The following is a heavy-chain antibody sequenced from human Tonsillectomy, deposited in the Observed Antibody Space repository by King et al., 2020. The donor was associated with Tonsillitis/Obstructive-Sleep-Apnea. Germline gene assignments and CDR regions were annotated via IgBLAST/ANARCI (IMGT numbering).Heavy chain of an antibody. CDR3: ARPQNYYDSSGYYY. D-gene: IGHD3-22*01. V-gene: IGHV4-34*01. CDR2: INHSGST. J-gene: IGHJ4*02. CDR1: GGSFSGYY. Sequence: VQLQQWGAGLLKPSETLSLTCAVYGGSFSGYYWSWIRQPPGKGLEWIGEINHSGSTNYNPSLKSRVTISIDTSQKQFSLKRSSVTAADTAVYYCARPQNYYDSSGYYYWGQGTLVTVSS.